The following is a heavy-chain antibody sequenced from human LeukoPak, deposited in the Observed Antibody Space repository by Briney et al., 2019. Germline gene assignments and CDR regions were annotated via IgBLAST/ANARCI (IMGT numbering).Heavy chain of an antibody. V-gene: IGHV3-74*01. CDR1: GFTFDDYA. J-gene: IGHJ4*02. D-gene: IGHD1-26*01. Sequence: GGSLRLSCAASGFTFDDYAMHWVRQAPGKGLVWVSRINEDGSTTNYADSVKGRSTIFRDNAKNTLYLQMNSLRAEDTAVYYCVRDLGGRSGHWGQGTLVTVSS. CDR2: INEDGSTT. CDR3: VRDLGGRSGH.